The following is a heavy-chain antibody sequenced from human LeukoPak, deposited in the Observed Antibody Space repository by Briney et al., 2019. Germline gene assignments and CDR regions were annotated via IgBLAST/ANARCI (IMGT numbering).Heavy chain of an antibody. Sequence: PGGSLRLSCAASGFTFSSYAMSWVGQAPGKGVEWVSAISGSGGSTYYADSVKGRFTISRDNSKNTLYLQMNSLRAEDTAVYYCAKHDYYDSSGYPYLDYWGQGTLVTVSS. D-gene: IGHD3-22*01. CDR2: ISGSGGST. CDR1: GFTFSSYA. V-gene: IGHV3-23*01. CDR3: AKHDYYDSSGYPYLDY. J-gene: IGHJ4*02.